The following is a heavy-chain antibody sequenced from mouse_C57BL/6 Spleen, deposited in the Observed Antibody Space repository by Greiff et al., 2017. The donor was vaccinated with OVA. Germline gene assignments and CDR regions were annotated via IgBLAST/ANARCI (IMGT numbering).Heavy chain of an antibody. CDR3: AMTQGAMDY. V-gene: IGHV1-69*01. Sequence: VQLQQPGAELVMPGASVKLSCKASGYTFTSYWMHWVKQRPGQGLEWIGEIDPSDSYTNYNQKFKGKSTLTVDKASSTAYMQLSSLTSEDSAVYYCAMTQGAMDYWGQGTSVTVSS. CDR2: IDPSDSYT. J-gene: IGHJ4*01. CDR1: GYTFTSYW.